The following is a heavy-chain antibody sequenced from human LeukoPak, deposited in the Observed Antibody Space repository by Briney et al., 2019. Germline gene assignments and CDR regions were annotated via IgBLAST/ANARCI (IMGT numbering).Heavy chain of an antibody. CDR3: ARGDYYDSSGFYHDAFDI. CDR2: IKQDGSEK. D-gene: IGHD3-22*01. J-gene: IGHJ3*02. V-gene: IGHV3-7*01. CDR1: GFTFSDYW. Sequence: GGSLRLSCAASGFTFSDYWMSWVRQAPGKGLEWVANIKQDGSEKYYVDSVKGRVTISRDNAKNSLYLQMNSLRAEDTAVYYCARGDYYDSSGFYHDAFDIWGQGTMVTASS.